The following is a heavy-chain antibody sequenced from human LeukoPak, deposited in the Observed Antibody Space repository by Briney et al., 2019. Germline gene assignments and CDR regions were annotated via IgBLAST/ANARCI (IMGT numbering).Heavy chain of an antibody. J-gene: IGHJ3*02. CDR1: GFTVSSNY. CDR3: AKPVGTGMDGDDAFDI. CDR2: IYSGGST. V-gene: IGHV3-53*01. D-gene: IGHD1-1*01. Sequence: PGGSLRLSCAASGFTVSSNYMSWVRQAPGKGLEWVSVIYSGGSTYYADSVKGRFTISRDNSKNTLYLQMNSLRAEDTAVYYCAKPVGTGMDGDDAFDIWGQGTMVTVSS.